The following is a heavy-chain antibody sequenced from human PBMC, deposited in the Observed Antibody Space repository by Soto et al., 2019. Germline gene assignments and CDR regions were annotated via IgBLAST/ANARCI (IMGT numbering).Heavy chain of an antibody. D-gene: IGHD3-10*01. CDR1: GYTFTSYG. CDR3: ARDGDRRYYGSGSYYRSVYFDY. CDR2: ISAYNGNT. J-gene: IGHJ4*02. V-gene: IGHV1-18*01. Sequence: QVQLVQSGAEVKKPGASVKVSCKASGYTFTSYGISWVRQAPGQGLEWMGWISAYNGNTNYAQKLQGRDTMTTDTSTSTAYMELRSLRSDDTAVYYCARDGDRRYYGSGSYYRSVYFDYWGQGTLVTVSS.